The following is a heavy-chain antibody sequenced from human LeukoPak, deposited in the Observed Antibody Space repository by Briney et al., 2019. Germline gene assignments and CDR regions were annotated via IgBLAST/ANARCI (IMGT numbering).Heavy chain of an antibody. CDR1: GGSFSGYY. CDR3: ASRIVVVTTDNWFDP. V-gene: IGHV4-34*01. J-gene: IGHJ5*02. CDR2: INHSGST. Sequence: SETLSLTCAVYGGSFSGYYWSWIRQPPGKGLEWIGEINHSGSTNYNPSLKSRVTISVDTSKNQFSLKLSSVTAADTAVYYCASRIVVVTTDNWFDPWGRGTLVTASS. D-gene: IGHD3-22*01.